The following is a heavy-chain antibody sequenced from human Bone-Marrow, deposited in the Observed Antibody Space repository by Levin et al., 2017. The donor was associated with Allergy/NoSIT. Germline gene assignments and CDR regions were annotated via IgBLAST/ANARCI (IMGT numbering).Heavy chain of an antibody. Sequence: SCTGSGFTFGDFAMNWFRQAPGKGLEWVGFIRSKGYSGTAQYAASVEDRFIISRDDSKSTVYLQMNSLKIEDTGVYYCSRPYETGRYNGMDVWGQGTTVTVSS. J-gene: IGHJ6*02. CDR3: SRPYETGRYNGMDV. D-gene: IGHD3-9*01. V-gene: IGHV3-49*03. CDR1: GFTFGDFA. CDR2: IRSKGYSGTA.